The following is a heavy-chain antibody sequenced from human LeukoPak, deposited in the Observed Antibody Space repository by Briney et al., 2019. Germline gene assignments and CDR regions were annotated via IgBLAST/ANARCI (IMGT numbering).Heavy chain of an antibody. CDR2: IYYSGST. CDR3: ARGGGGPQTFDY. D-gene: IGHD2-15*01. V-gene: IGHV4-59*01. J-gene: IGHJ4*02. Sequence: SPETLSLTCTVSGGSISSYYWSWIRQPPGKGLEWIGYIYYSGSTNYNPSLKSRVTISVDTSKNQFSLKLSSVTAADTAVYYCARGGGGPQTFDYWGQGTLVTVSS. CDR1: GGSISSYY.